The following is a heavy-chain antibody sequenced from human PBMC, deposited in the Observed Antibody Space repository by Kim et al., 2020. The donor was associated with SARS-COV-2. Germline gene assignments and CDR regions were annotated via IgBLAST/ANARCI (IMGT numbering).Heavy chain of an antibody. CDR2: IYHSGST. J-gene: IGHJ4*02. CDR1: GYSISSGYY. CDR3: ASDLRWPPHY. V-gene: IGHV4-38-2*02. Sequence: SETLSLTCTVSGYSISSGYYWGWIRQPPGKGLEWIGSIYHSGSTYYNPSLKSRVTISVDTSKNQFSLKLSSVTAADTAVYYCASDLRWPPHYWGQGTLVTVSS. D-gene: IGHD4-17*01.